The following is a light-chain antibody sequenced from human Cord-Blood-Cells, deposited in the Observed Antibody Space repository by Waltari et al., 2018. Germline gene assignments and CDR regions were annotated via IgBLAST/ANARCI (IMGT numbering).Light chain of an antibody. V-gene: IGKV1-33*01. CDR3: QQYDNLPFT. CDR1: QDISNY. J-gene: IGKJ3*01. CDR2: DAS. Sequence: DIQMTQSPSSQSACVGATVTITSQASQDISNYLNWYQQKPGKAPKHLIYDASNLETGVPSRFSGSGSGTDFTFTISSLQPEDIATYYCQQYDNLPFTFGPGTKVDIK.